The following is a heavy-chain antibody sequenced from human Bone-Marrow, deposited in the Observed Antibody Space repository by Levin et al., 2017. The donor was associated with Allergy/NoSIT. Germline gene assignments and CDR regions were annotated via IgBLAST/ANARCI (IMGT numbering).Heavy chain of an antibody. J-gene: IGHJ4*02. CDR3: ASGVGALDY. CDR1: GGSTSSYY. Sequence: ESLKISCTVSGGSTSSYYWSWIRQPPGKGLEWIGYIYYPGTTNYNPSLKSRVTISVDTSKNLFSLKMNSVTAADTAVYYCASGVGALDYWGQGTLVTVSS. D-gene: IGHD3-16*01. V-gene: IGHV4-59*01. CDR2: IYYPGTT.